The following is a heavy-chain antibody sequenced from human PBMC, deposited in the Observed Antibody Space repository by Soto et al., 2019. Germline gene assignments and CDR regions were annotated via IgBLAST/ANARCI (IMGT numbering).Heavy chain of an antibody. Sequence: SETLSLTCTVSGGSVRSGDYYWSWIRQPPGKGLEWIGHIYYTGTTYYSPSLRSRVTISLDTSKNQISLKLSSVTAADTAVYYCARDLKMVTTSYYHYFLDVWGQGATVTVSS. V-gene: IGHV4-30-4*01. CDR3: ARDLKMVTTSYYHYFLDV. D-gene: IGHD4-17*01. J-gene: IGHJ6*02. CDR2: IYYTGTT. CDR1: GGSVRSGDYY.